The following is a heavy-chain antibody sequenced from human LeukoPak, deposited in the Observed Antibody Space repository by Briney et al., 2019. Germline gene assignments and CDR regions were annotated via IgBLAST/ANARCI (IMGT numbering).Heavy chain of an antibody. V-gene: IGHV4-59*12. Sequence: PSETLSLTCTVSGGSISSYYWSWIRQPPGKGLEWIGYIYYSGSTNYNPSLKSRVTISVDTSKNQFSLKLSSVTAADTAVYYCARGGLRSLDYWGQGTLVTVSS. CDR1: GGSISSYY. CDR3: ARGGLRSLDY. D-gene: IGHD3-3*01. CDR2: IYYSGST. J-gene: IGHJ4*02.